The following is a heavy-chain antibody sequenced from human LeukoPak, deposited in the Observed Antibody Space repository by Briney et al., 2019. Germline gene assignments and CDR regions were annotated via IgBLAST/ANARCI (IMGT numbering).Heavy chain of an antibody. J-gene: IGHJ4*02. D-gene: IGHD3-16*01. CDR2: IWYDGSNK. CDR1: GFTFSSYG. V-gene: IGHV3-33*01. CDR3: ARVSSGGYFDD. Sequence: GGSLRLSCAASGFTFSSYGMHWVRQAPGKGLEWVAVIWYDGSNKYYAGSVKGRFTISRDNSKNTLYLQMNSLRAEDTAVYYCARVSSGGYFDDWGQGTLVSVSS.